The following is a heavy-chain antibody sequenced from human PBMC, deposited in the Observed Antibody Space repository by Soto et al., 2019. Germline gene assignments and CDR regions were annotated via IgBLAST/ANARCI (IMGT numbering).Heavy chain of an antibody. D-gene: IGHD1-20*01. CDR1: GGTFSSYA. CDR3: ATGNIWTYYFDN. J-gene: IGHJ4*02. Sequence: SVKVSCKASGGTFSSYAISWVRQAPGRGLEWMGGIIPIFGTANYAQKFQGRVTITADESTSTAYMELSSLRSEDTAVYYCATGNIWTYYFDNWGQGTLVTVSS. CDR2: IIPIFGTA. V-gene: IGHV1-69*13.